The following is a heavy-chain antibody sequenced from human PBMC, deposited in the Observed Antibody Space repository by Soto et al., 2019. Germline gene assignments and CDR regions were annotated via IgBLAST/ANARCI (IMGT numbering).Heavy chain of an antibody. V-gene: IGHV3-48*02. D-gene: IGHD6-19*01. J-gene: IGHJ4*02. CDR1: GFTFSSYS. CDR3: ARVASSGWHYFDY. CDR2: ISSSSSTI. Sequence: GGSLRLSCAASGFTFSSYSMNWVRQAPGKGLEWVSYISSSSSTIYYADSVKGRFTISRDNAKNSLYLQMNSLRDEDTAVYYCARVASSGWHYFDYWGQGTLDTVSS.